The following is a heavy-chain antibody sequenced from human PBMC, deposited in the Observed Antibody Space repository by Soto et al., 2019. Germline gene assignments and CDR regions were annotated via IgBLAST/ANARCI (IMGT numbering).Heavy chain of an antibody. V-gene: IGHV1-69*06. CDR1: GGSFSSYA. CDR2: IIPIFGTA. CDR3: AGGIAARDVSPYYRMDV. D-gene: IGHD6-6*01. J-gene: IGHJ6*02. Sequence: SVKVSCKASGGSFSSYAISWVRQAPGQGLEWMGGIIPIFGTANYAQKFQGRVTIIADKSTSTAYMELSSLTSEDTAVYYCAGGIAARDVSPYYRMDVWGQGTTVTVSS.